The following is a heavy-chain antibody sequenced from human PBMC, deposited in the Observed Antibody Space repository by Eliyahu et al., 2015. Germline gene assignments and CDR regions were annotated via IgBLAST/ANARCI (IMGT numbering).Heavy chain of an antibody. CDR3: AREVYGVGSLPFDS. V-gene: IGHV1-3*01. CDR2: INAGSGDT. D-gene: IGHD2-8*01. J-gene: IGHJ4*02. CDR1: GYIFTKHA. Sequence: QVQHVQSGADVKKPGASVKVSCKTSGYIFTKHAIHWVRQAPRQSLEWMGFINAGSGDTKYSQTFHDRLIITRDTSANTVYMDLGSLTSEDTAVYYCAREVYGVGSLPFDSWGQGTLVTVSS.